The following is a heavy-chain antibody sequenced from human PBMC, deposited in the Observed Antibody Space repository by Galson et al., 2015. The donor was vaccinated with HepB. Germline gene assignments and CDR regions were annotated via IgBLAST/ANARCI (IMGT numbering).Heavy chain of an antibody. Sequence: SLRLSCAASGFTFSNARMNWVRQAPGKGLEWVGRIKSKTDGGTTDYAAPVKGRFTISRDDSKNTLYLHMNSLKTEDTAVYYCTTEGPYSGSYYSPFDYWGQGTLVTVSS. CDR3: TTEGPYSGSYYSPFDY. V-gene: IGHV3-15*07. D-gene: IGHD3-10*01. CDR2: IKSKTDGGTT. J-gene: IGHJ4*02. CDR1: GFTFSNAR.